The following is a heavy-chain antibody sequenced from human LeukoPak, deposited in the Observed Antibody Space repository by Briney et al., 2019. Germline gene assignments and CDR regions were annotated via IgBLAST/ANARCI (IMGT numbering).Heavy chain of an antibody. J-gene: IGHJ6*02. Sequence: SETLSLTCTVSGASINTYYWGWIRQPPGKGLEWIGSIYYSGSTYYNPSLKSRVTISVDTSKNQFSLKLSSVTAADTAEYYCARHDSSGYYYYYYGMDVWGQGTTVTVSS. V-gene: IGHV4-39*01. D-gene: IGHD3-22*01. CDR3: ARHDSSGYYYYYYGMDV. CDR1: GASINTYY. CDR2: IYYSGST.